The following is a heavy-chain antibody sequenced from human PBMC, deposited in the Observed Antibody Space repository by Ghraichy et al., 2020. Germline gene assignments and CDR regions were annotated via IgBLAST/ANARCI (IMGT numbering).Heavy chain of an antibody. J-gene: IGHJ4*02. CDR2: IYYSGST. V-gene: IGHV4-59*01. Sequence: SETLSLTCTVSGGSISSYYWSWIWQPPGKGLEWIGYIYYSGSTNYNPSLKSRVTISVDTSKNQFSLKLSSVTAADTAVYYCARGSGDGYNYADYWGQGTLVTVSS. CDR3: ARGSGDGYNYADY. CDR1: GGSISSYY. D-gene: IGHD5-24*01.